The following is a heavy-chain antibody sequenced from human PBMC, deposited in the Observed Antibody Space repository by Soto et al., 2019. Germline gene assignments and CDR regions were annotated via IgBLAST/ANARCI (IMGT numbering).Heavy chain of an antibody. Sequence: QVQLVESGGGVVQPGRSLRLSCAASGFTFSSYGMHWVRQAPGKGLEWVAVIWYDGSNKYYADSVKGRFTISRDNSKNTLYLQMNSLRAEDTAVYYCARKPGYCSGGSCYSYYYYGMDVWGQGTTVTVSS. CDR2: IWYDGSNK. CDR3: ARKPGYCSGGSCYSYYYYGMDV. D-gene: IGHD2-15*01. J-gene: IGHJ6*02. CDR1: GFTFSSYG. V-gene: IGHV3-33*01.